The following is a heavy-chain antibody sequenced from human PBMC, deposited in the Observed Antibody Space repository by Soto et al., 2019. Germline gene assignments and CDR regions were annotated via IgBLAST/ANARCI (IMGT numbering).Heavy chain of an antibody. D-gene: IGHD2-15*01. CDR2: INHNTNT. Sequence: QVHLQQWGAGLLKPSETLSLTCAVYGGSFSDTYWNWFRQPPGKGLEWIGEINHNTNTIYNPSLPIRATASXDXTKNHFSLKLTSVTAADTAVYYCARGVRLFRGSFDPWGQGTLVTVSS. V-gene: IGHV4-34*01. CDR1: GGSFSDTY. CDR3: ARGVRLFRGSFDP. J-gene: IGHJ5*02.